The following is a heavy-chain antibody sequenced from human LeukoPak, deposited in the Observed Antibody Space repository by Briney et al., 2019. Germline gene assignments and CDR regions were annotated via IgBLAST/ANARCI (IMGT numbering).Heavy chain of an antibody. CDR2: INPKDSDT. V-gene: IGHV5-51*01. D-gene: IGHD3-9*01. CDR3: ARGDIMTGYYVWFDP. CDR1: GYSFTSYW. Sequence: GESLKISCKGSGYSFTSYWIGWVRQMPGKGLEWMGIINPKDSDTRYRPSFQGQVTISADKSINTAYLQWSSLKASDTAMYNCARGDIMTGYYVWFDPWGQGTLVTVSS. J-gene: IGHJ5*02.